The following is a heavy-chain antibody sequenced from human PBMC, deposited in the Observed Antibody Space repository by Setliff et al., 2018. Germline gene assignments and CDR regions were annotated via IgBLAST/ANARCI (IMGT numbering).Heavy chain of an antibody. Sequence: SETLSLTCAVYGESFSGHYWSWIRQPPGKGLEWIGEINHSGSTNYNPSLKSRVTISVDTSKNQFSLKLSSVAAADTAVYYCARGFDVCGGGACYTDGPYYYYYMDVWGKGTTVTVSS. D-gene: IGHD2-21*02. CDR3: ARGFDVCGGGACYTDGPYYYYYMDV. V-gene: IGHV4-34*01. CDR1: GESFSGHY. CDR2: INHSGST. J-gene: IGHJ6*03.